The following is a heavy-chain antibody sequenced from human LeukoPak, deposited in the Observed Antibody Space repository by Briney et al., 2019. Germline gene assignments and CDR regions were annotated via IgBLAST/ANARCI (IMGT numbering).Heavy chain of an antibody. D-gene: IGHD6-19*01. V-gene: IGHV3-30*02. CDR2: IRYDGSNK. CDR1: GFTFSSYG. CDR3: AKDQGGTVAGNIDY. J-gene: IGHJ4*02. Sequence: GGSLRLSCAASGFTFSSYGMHWVHQAPGKGLEWVAFIRYDGSNKYYADSVKGRFTISRDNSKNTLYLQMNSLRAEDTAVYYCAKDQGGTVAGNIDYWGQGTLVTVSS.